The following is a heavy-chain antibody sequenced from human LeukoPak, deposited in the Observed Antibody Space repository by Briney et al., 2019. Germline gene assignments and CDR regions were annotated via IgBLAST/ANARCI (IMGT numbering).Heavy chain of an antibody. CDR2: IYENGGTT. CDR1: GFTFRSHA. Sequence: GGSLRLSCVGSGFTFRSHAMSWVRQAPEKGLEFVSGIYENGGTTYYADSVKGRFSISRDNSKNTLYLQMDSLRGEDTAVYYCAKDFRIGYSAHFDYWGQGALVTASS. CDR3: AKDFRIGYSAHFDY. D-gene: IGHD2-21*01. V-gene: IGHV3-23*01. J-gene: IGHJ4*02.